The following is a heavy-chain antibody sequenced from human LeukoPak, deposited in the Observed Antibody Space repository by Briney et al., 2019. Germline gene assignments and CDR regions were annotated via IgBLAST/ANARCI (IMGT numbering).Heavy chain of an antibody. D-gene: IGHD4-17*01. CDR1: GDSISSYY. J-gene: IGHJ6*02. CDR2: IYYSGST. Sequence: SETLSLTCTVSGDSISSYYWSWIRQPPGKGLEWIGYIYYSGSTNYNSSLKSRVTISVDTSKNQFSLKLNSVTAADTAVYYCARHNDYGDYGRYYYGMDVWGQGTTVTVSS. V-gene: IGHV4-59*08. CDR3: ARHNDYGDYGRYYYGMDV.